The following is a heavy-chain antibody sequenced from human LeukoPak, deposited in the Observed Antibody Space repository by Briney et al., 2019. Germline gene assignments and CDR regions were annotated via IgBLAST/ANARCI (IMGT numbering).Heavy chain of an antibody. CDR1: GGSMISSSHY. D-gene: IGHD5-18*01. CDR3: ARESWGYGRYYFDY. V-gene: IGHV4-39*07. CDR2: IYYSGSI. Sequence: SETLSLTCTVSGGSMISSSHYWGWIRQPPGKGLEWIGSIYYSGSIYHNPSLKSRVTISIDTSKSQFSLRLSSVTAADTAVYYCARESWGYGRYYFDYWGQGTLVTVSS. J-gene: IGHJ4*02.